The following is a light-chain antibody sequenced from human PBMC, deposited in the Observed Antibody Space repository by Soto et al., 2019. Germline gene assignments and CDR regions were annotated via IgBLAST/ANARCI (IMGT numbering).Light chain of an antibody. V-gene: IGKV3-20*01. Sequence: EIVLTQSPATLSLSPGERATLSCRASQSVSSYLAWYQQELGQAPRLLIYGAPTRATGISARFSGSGSGTEFTLTITRLEPEDFAVYYCQQYGSSLITFGHGTRLEI. CDR1: QSVSSY. CDR3: QQYGSSLIT. CDR2: GAP. J-gene: IGKJ5*01.